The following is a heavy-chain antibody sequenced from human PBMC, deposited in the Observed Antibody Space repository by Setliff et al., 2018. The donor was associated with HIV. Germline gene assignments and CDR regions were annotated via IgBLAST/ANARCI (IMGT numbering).Heavy chain of an antibody. V-gene: IGHV4-34*01. D-gene: IGHD1-1*01. CDR1: GGSFSGYY. Sequence: SETLSLTCAVYGGSFSGYYWSWIRQPPGKGLEWIGEINHSGSTNYNPSLKSRVTISVDTSKNHFSLKLRSVTAADTAVYYCAQLGMVDDFDYWGQGTPVTVSS. CDR2: INHSGST. CDR3: AQLGMVDDFDY. J-gene: IGHJ4*02.